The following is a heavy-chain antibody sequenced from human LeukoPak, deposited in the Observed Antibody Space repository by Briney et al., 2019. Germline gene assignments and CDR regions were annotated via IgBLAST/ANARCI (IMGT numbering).Heavy chain of an antibody. CDR2: IGTKGGNT. CDR3: ARTPLGKMHAFDI. J-gene: IGHJ3*02. D-gene: IGHD7-27*01. Sequence: ASVKVSCKASGYTFTNDGISWVRQAPGQGLEWMGWIGTKGGNTNYAPSFQARVTLTTDTSSTTAYMELRSLTSDDTAAYYCARTPLGKMHAFDIWGQGTIVTVSS. V-gene: IGHV1-18*01. CDR1: GYTFTNDG.